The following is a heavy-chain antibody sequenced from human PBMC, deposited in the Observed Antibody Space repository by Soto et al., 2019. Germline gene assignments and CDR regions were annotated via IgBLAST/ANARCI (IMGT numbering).Heavy chain of an antibody. CDR3: AKTLRRTPIYYYYGMDV. Sequence: PGGSLRLSCAASGFTFDDYAIHWVRQAPGKGLEWVSGISWNSGSIGYADSVKGRFTISRDNAKNSLYLQMNSLRAEDTALYYCAKTLRRTPIYYYYGMDVRGQVTTVTVSS. J-gene: IGHJ6*02. CDR2: ISWNSGSI. V-gene: IGHV3-9*01. D-gene: IGHD4-17*01. CDR1: GFTFDDYA.